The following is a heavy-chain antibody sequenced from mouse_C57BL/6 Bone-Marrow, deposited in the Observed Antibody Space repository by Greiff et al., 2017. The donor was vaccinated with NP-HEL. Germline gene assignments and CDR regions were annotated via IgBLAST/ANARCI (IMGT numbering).Heavy chain of an antibody. Sequence: EVMLVESGGGLVKPGGSLKLSCAASGFTFSSYTMSWVRQTPEKRLEWVATISGGGGNTYYPDSVKGRFTISSDNAKNTLYLQMSSLRSEDTALYYCARKGLRHFDYWGQGTTLTVSS. CDR2: ISGGGGNT. CDR3: ARKGLRHFDY. V-gene: IGHV5-9*01. J-gene: IGHJ2*01. CDR1: GFTFSSYT.